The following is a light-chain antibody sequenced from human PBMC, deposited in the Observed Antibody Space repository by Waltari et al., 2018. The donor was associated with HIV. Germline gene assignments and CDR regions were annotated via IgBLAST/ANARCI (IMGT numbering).Light chain of an antibody. Sequence: HSALTQPASLSGSPGPSISIPFPRTTSYLGGDNYLPRYQQHPGKAPKLMIYEVSNRPSGVSNRFSGSKSGNTASLTISGLQADDEADYYCNSYTSSSTLGVFGTGTKVTVL. CDR1: TSYLGGDNY. V-gene: IGLV2-14*01. J-gene: IGLJ1*01. CDR2: EVS. CDR3: NSYTSSSTLGV.